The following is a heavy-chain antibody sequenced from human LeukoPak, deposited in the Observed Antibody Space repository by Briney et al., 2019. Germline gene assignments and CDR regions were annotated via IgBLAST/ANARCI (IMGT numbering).Heavy chain of an antibody. V-gene: IGHV3-21*01. D-gene: IGHD4-17*01. J-gene: IGHJ4*02. CDR3: AREPTTVTTLSHFDY. CDR1: GFTFSEYK. CDR2: ITSSSSFI. Sequence: GGSLRLSCSASGFTFSEYKMNWVRQAPGKGLEWVSSITSSSSFIYYADSMKGRFTVSRDNAKKLLYLQMDSLRAEDTAVYFCAREPTTVTTLSHFDYWGQGTLVTVSS.